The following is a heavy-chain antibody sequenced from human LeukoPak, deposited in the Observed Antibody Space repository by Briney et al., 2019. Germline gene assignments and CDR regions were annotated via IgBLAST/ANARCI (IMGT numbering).Heavy chain of an antibody. Sequence: SETLSLTCAVYGGSFSGYYWSWIRQPPGKGLEWIGEINHSGSTNYNPSLKSRVTISVDTPKNQFSLKLSSVTAADTAVYYCASSSSHLGSDYWGQGTLVTVSS. J-gene: IGHJ4*02. D-gene: IGHD6-6*01. CDR2: INHSGST. V-gene: IGHV4-34*01. CDR3: ASSSSHLGSDY. CDR1: GGSFSGYY.